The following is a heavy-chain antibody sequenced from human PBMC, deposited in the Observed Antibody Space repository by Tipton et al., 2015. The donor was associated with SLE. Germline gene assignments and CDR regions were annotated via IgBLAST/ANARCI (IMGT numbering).Heavy chain of an antibody. V-gene: IGHV3-30*18. J-gene: IGHJ6*02. CDR1: GFTFSSYG. Sequence: SLRLSCAASGFTFSSYGMHWVRQAPGKGLEWVAVIWYDGSNKYYADSVRGRFTIFRDNSKNTLYLQMNSLRAEDTAVYYCAKDIVATTPIYGMDVWGQGTTVTVSS. CDR2: IWYDGSNK. CDR3: AKDIVATTPIYGMDV. D-gene: IGHD5-12*01.